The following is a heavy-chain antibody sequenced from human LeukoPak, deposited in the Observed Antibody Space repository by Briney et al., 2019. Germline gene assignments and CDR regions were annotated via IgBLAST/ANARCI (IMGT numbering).Heavy chain of an antibody. CDR1: GFTFTHHA. J-gene: IGHJ4*02. CDR2: VSGSGSLK. D-gene: IGHD6-19*01. CDR3: AKDRSTGFYYLDS. Sequence: SGGSLRLSCAGSGFTFTHHALSWVRQAPGKGLEWVSTVSGSGSLKFYADSVKGRLTISRDNSENTLYLQMSGLSTEDTALYYCAKDRSTGFYYLDSWGQGTLVTVSS. V-gene: IGHV3-23*01.